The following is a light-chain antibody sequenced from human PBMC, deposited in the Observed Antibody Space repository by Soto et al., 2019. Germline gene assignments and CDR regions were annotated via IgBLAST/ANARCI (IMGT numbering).Light chain of an antibody. CDR1: SSNIGGNT. V-gene: IGLV1-44*01. CDR3: AAWDDSLTGVV. Sequence: QSVLTQPPSASGTPGQRVTISCSGSSSNIGGNTVNWYQQLPGTAPTLLIYSHNQRPSGVPDRFSGSKSGTSASLAISGLQSEDEADYYCAAWDDSLTGVVFGGGTKLTVL. J-gene: IGLJ3*02. CDR2: SHN.